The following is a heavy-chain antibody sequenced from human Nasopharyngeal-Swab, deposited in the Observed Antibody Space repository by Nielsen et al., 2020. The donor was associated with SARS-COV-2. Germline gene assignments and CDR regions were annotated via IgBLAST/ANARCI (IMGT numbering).Heavy chain of an antibody. J-gene: IGHJ6*03. Sequence: SETLSLTCAVSGGSVSSNDWWTWVRQSPGKGLEWIGEVSHSGIINYNPSLKSRVTLSMDKSKRQFSLRLTSVSAADTAVYFCARGDLVVVPSPILGLGPFFYYFYLDVWGKGTTVIVSS. CDR1: GGSVSSNDW. V-gene: IGHV4-4*02. CDR3: ARGDLVVVPSPILGLGPFFYYFYLDV. CDR2: VSHSGII. D-gene: IGHD2-2*01.